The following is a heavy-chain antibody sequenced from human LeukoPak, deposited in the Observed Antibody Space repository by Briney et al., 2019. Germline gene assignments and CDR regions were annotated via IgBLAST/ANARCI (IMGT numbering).Heavy chain of an antibody. Sequence: ASVEVSCKASGYTFTSYAMHWVRQAPGQRLEWMGWINAGNGNTKYSQKFQGRVTITRDTSASTAYMELSSLRSEDTAVYYCARALEYSIAAGTLDYWGQGTLVTVSS. CDR3: ARALEYSIAAGTLDY. CDR2: INAGNGNT. J-gene: IGHJ4*02. CDR1: GYTFTSYA. V-gene: IGHV1-3*01. D-gene: IGHD6-13*01.